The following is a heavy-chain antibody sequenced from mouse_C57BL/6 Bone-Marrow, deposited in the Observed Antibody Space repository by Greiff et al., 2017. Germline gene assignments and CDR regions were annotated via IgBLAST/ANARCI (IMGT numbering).Heavy chain of an antibody. D-gene: IGHD2-1*01. CDR3: ARGGGYGNFLYYFDY. CDR1: GYTFTSYG. CDR2: IYPRSGNT. J-gene: IGHJ2*01. V-gene: IGHV1-81*01. Sequence: QVQLQQSGAELARPGASVKLSCKASGYTFTSYGISWVKQRTGQGLEWIGEIYPRSGNTYYNEKFKGKATLTADKSSSTAYMELRSLTSEDSAVYFCARGGGYGNFLYYFDYWGQGTTLTVSS.